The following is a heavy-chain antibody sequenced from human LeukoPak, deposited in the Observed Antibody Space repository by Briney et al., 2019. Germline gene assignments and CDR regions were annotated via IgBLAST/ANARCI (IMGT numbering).Heavy chain of an antibody. CDR1: GFNVSSNY. CDR2: VSGEQTDK. D-gene: IGHD7-27*01. J-gene: IGHJ5*02. CDR3: ARDQPGTYTMSST. V-gene: IGHV3-30*03. Sequence: GGSLRLSCAASGFNVSSNYMSWVRQAPGKGLEWVAFVSGEQTDKYYADSVKGRFTISRDNSRNTLFLEMNSLRPDDTAVYYCARDQPGTYTMSSTWGQGTLVTVSS.